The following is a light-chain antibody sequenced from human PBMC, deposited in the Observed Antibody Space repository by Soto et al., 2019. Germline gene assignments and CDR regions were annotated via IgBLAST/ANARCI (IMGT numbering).Light chain of an antibody. CDR3: QHYNNWPLT. CDR2: GAS. J-gene: IGKJ4*01. CDR1: QSVSTK. V-gene: IGKV3-15*01. Sequence: IVMTQSPATQSVSPGEKATLSCRASQSVSTKLAWYKQITCQAPRLLTYGASTRATGIPARFSGSGSGTEFTLPISSLQSEDFAVYYCQHYNNWPLTFGGGSKVDI.